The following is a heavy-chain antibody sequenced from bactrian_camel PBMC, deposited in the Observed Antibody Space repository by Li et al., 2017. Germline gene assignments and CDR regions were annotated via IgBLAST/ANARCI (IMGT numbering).Heavy chain of an antibody. Sequence: DVQLVESGGGLVQPGGSLRLSCTASDSTFSAYGMSWVRQAPGKGLEWVSYITPEGSRTSYTDSVKGRFAISRDNGENAVRLRMSDLFPRDTAVYFCAVDRPIRLVAPIITFRKIQNCGDTDDLYWGQGTQVTVS. CDR2: ITPEGSRT. CDR3: AVDRPIRLVAPIITFRKIQNCGDTDDLY. CDR1: DSTFSAYG. J-gene: IGHJ4*01. V-gene: IGHV3S35*01. D-gene: IGHD7*01.